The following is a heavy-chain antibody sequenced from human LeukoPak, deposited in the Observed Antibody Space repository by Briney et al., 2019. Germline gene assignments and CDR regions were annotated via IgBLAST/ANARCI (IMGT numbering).Heavy chain of an antibody. J-gene: IGHJ5*02. Sequence: GGSLRLSCAASGFTFTTYGMHWVRQAPGKGLEWVATISSDGSAKYYADSVQGRFTISRDNSKNTLDLQMNSPRLGDTAVYYCAKGLNGNWFDPWGQGTLVIVSS. CDR3: AKGLNGNWFDP. V-gene: IGHV3-30*18. CDR2: ISSDGSAK. CDR1: GFTFTTYG.